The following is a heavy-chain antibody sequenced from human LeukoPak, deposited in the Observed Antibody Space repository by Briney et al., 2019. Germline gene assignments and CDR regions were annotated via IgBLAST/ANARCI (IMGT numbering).Heavy chain of an antibody. V-gene: IGHV3-30*18. CDR2: ISYDGSNK. CDR3: AKDLHSSSSSAEYFLH. Sequence: GGSLRLSCAASGFTFSSYGMHWVRQAPGKGLEWVAVISYDGSNKYHADSVKGRFNISRDNSKNTLYLQMNSLRAEDTAVYYCAKDLHSSSSSAEYFLHWGQGPLVSVSS. D-gene: IGHD6-13*01. J-gene: IGHJ1*01. CDR1: GFTFSSYG.